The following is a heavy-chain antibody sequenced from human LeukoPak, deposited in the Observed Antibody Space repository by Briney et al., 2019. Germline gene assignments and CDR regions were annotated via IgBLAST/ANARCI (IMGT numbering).Heavy chain of an antibody. D-gene: IGHD6-13*01. CDR3: ARGAAANNHRIFDY. V-gene: IGHV4-59*01. J-gene: IGHJ4*02. CDR2: IYYSGST. CDR1: GGSISSYY. Sequence: SETLSLTCTVSGGSISSYYWSWIRQPPGKGLEWIGYIYYSGSTNYNPSLKSRVTISVDTSKNQFSLKLSSVTAADTAVYYCARGAAANNHRIFDYWGQGTLVSVSS.